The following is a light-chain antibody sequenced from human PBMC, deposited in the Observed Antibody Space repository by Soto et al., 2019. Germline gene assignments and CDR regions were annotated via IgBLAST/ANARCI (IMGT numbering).Light chain of an antibody. J-gene: IGLJ2*01. CDR2: DVS. V-gene: IGLV2-14*01. CDR1: SSDVGGYNY. Sequence: QSALTQPASVSGSPGQSITISCTGTSSDVGGYNYVSWYQQHPGKAPKLMIYDVSNRPSGVSNRFSGSKSGNTASLTISGLQDEDEAYYYCSSSTSSSLVVFGGGTKLTVL. CDR3: SSSTSSSLVV.